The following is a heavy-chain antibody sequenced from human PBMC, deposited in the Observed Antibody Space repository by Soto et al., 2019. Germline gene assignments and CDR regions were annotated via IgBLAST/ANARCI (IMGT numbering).Heavy chain of an antibody. Sequence: SQTLSLTCVISGDSVSSNSAAWNWIRQSPSRGLEWLGRTYYRSKWYNDYAVSVKSRITINPDTSKNQFSLQLNSVTPEDTAVYYCAREGQQQLVGRETYYYYYGMDVWGQGTTVTVYS. CDR1: GDSVSSNSAA. D-gene: IGHD6-13*01. CDR2: TYYRSKWYN. CDR3: AREGQQQLVGRETYYYYYGMDV. J-gene: IGHJ6*02. V-gene: IGHV6-1*01.